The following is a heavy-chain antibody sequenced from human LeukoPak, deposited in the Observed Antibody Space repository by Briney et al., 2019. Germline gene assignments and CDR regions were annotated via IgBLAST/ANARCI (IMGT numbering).Heavy chain of an antibody. CDR1: GYTFTSYD. Sequence: ASVKVSCKASGYTFTSYDINWVRQATGQGLEWMGWMNPNSGNTGYAQKFQGRVTMTRNTSISTAYMELSSLRSEDMAVYYCARDGNYYDSSGYYYPSYYFDYWGQGTLVTVSS. D-gene: IGHD3-22*01. CDR3: ARDGNYYDSSGYYYPSYYFDY. CDR2: MNPNSGNT. V-gene: IGHV1-8*01. J-gene: IGHJ4*02.